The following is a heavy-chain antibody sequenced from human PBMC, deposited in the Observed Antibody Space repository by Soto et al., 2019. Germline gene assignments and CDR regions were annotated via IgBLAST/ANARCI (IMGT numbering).Heavy chain of an antibody. CDR3: ARATDDSAGYYIFRPTAQTYAMDV. V-gene: IGHV3-74*01. CDR1: GFTFSNYW. D-gene: IGHD3-22*01. Sequence: GGSLRLSCAVSGFTFSNYWLEWVRQAPGKGLVWVSRINNDGSATDHADSVKGRFTVSRENAKNTLYLQMNSLRAEDTAIYYCARATDDSAGYYIFRPTAQTYAMDVWGQGTTVTVSS. CDR2: INNDGSAT. J-gene: IGHJ6*02.